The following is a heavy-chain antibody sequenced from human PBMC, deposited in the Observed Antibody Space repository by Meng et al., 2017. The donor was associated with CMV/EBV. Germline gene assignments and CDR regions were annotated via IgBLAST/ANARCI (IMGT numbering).Heavy chain of an antibody. CDR2: IYPGDSDT. Sequence: GGSLRLSCKGSGHSFTSYWIGWVRQMPGKGLEWMGIIYPGDSDTRYSPSFQGQVTISADKSISTAYLQWSSLKASDTAMYYCARRTHSSSWYYAFDIWGQGTMVTVSS. J-gene: IGHJ3*02. D-gene: IGHD6-13*01. CDR1: GHSFTSYW. V-gene: IGHV5-51*01. CDR3: ARRTHSSSWYYAFDI.